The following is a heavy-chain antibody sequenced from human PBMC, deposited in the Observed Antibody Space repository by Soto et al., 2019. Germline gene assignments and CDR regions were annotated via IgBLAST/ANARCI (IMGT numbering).Heavy chain of an antibody. V-gene: IGHV4-59*08. Sequence: PSETLSLTCTVSGGSISSYYWSWIRQPPGKGLEWIGYIYYSGSTNYNPSLKSRVTISVDTSKNQFSLKLSSVTAADTAVYYCASREGIAVPGPLAYWGQGTLVPFSS. CDR3: ASREGIAVPGPLAY. CDR2: IYYSGST. J-gene: IGHJ4*02. D-gene: IGHD6-19*01. CDR1: GGSISSYY.